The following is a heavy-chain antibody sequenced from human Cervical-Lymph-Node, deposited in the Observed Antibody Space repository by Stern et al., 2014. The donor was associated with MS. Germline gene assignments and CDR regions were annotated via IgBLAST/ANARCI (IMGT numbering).Heavy chain of an antibody. Sequence: QVQLVQSGAEVKKPGSSMNVSCKTSGGTFSSSYAITWMRQAPGQRLEWVGRIIPILGLANYAQKFQGRVTITADTSTSTTYMELSSLRSEDTAVYYCARGVVSNRAAATLHNLFDPWGQGTLVTVSS. CDR3: ARGVVSNRAAATLHNLFDP. CDR1: GGTFSSSYA. D-gene: IGHD2-15*01. CDR2: IIPILGLA. V-gene: IGHV1-69*09. J-gene: IGHJ5*02.